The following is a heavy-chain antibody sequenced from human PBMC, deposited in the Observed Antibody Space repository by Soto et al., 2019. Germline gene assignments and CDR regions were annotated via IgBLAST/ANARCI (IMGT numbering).Heavy chain of an antibody. CDR1: GFTFSNYG. CDR2: ISGSGGRT. D-gene: IGHD2-21*01. V-gene: IGHV3-23*01. Sequence: EVQLLESGGGLIQPGGSLRLSCEASGFTFSNYGMTWVRLAPGKGLEWVSTISGSGGRTFYADPVKGRFTISRDNSKSTLYPQMNSLRAEDTAVYYCAKEMIASTLADFFDYWGQGTLVTVSS. J-gene: IGHJ4*02. CDR3: AKEMIASTLADFFDY.